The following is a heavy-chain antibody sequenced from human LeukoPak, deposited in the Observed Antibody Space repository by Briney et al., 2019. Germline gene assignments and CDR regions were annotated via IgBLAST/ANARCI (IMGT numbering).Heavy chain of an antibody. CDR2: IYYSGST. V-gene: IGHV4-59*01. J-gene: IGHJ4*02. Sequence: SETLSLTCTVSGGSISGYYWSWIRQPPGKGLEWIGYIYYSGSTNYNPSLKSRVTISVDTSKNQFSLKLSSVTAADTAVYYCAREPRVGSYSSSWYNRGYFDYWGQGTLVTVSS. CDR3: AREPRVGSYSSSWYNRGYFDY. D-gene: IGHD6-13*01. CDR1: GGSISGYY.